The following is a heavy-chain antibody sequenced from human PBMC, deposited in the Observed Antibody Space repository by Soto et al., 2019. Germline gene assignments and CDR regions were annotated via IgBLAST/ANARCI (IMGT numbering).Heavy chain of an antibody. CDR1: GGSISSYY. CDR2: IYYSGST. Sequence: SETLSLTCTVSGGSISSYYWSWIRQPPGKGLEWIGYIYYSGSTNYNPSLKSRVTISVDTSKNQFSLKLSSVTAADTAVYYCARDLRGVKNYYYYYYMDVWGKGTTVTVSS. V-gene: IGHV4-59*01. J-gene: IGHJ6*03. CDR3: ARDLRGVKNYYYYYYMDV. D-gene: IGHD3-10*01.